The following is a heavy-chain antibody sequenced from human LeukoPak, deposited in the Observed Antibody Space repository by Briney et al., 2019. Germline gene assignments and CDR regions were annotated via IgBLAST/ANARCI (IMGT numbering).Heavy chain of an antibody. V-gene: IGHV3-21*01. CDR1: GFTFINYW. Sequence: GGSLRLSCEGSGFTFINYWMNWVRQAPGKGLEWVSSNSTTSSFIYYADSVKGRFTVSRDYAKNSLFLQMTSLRAEDTAVYYCARVAYGDYYFDYWGQGTLVTVSS. J-gene: IGHJ4*02. CDR2: NSTTSSFI. CDR3: ARVAYGDYYFDY. D-gene: IGHD4-17*01.